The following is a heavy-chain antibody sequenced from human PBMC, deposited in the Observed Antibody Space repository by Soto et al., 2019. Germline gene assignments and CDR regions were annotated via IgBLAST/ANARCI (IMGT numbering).Heavy chain of an antibody. CDR3: VRDFSRIVGATADAFDM. D-gene: IGHD1-26*01. CDR2: ISATGYYI. CDR1: GFSFNSYA. Sequence: SLRLSCVASGFSFNSYAMNWVRLAPGKGPEWVATISATGYYIYYADSVQGRFTISRDNARKSLFLQMNGLRAEDTAVYYCVRDFSRIVGATADAFDMWGQGTTVTVSS. V-gene: IGHV3-21*01. J-gene: IGHJ3*02.